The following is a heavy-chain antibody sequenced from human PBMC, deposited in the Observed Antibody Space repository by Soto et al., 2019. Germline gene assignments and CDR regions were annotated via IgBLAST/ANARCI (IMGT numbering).Heavy chain of an antibody. Sequence: GGSLRLSCAASGFTFSSYAMSWVRQAPGKGLEWVSSISGSGGNAYYADSVKGRFTISRDNSKNTLRLQMNSLRADDTAVYYCAKHGPSGSYTPSYYDGMDVWGQGTTATVSS. CDR3: AKHGPSGSYTPSYYDGMDV. V-gene: IGHV3-23*01. CDR2: ISGSGGNA. D-gene: IGHD1-26*01. J-gene: IGHJ6*02. CDR1: GFTFSSYA.